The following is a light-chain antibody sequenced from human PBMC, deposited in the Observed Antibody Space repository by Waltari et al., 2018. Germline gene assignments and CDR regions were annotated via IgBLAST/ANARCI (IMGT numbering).Light chain of an antibody. Sequence: QSVLTQPPSVSGTPGQRFTISCICSPSNIGAGHDLHCYQHLPGTAPNLLIYGNNNRPSGVPGLFFGAKAGTSASLAITGLQAEDEADYVCQAFDKRLSGGVVFGGGTKLAVL. CDR2: GNN. CDR1: PSNIGAGHD. V-gene: IGLV1-40*01. J-gene: IGLJ2*01. CDR3: QAFDKRLSGGVV.